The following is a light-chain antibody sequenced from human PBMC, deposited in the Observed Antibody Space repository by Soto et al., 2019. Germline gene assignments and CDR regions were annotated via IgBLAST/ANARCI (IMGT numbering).Light chain of an antibody. J-gene: IGKJ4*01. Sequence: DLQMTQSPSSLSASVGDRVTITCQASQDISNYLNWYQQKPGKAPKVLIYAASTLQSGVPSRFSGSGSGAEFTLTISSLQPEDFATYYCQQSFSPLLTFGGGTKVEIK. CDR2: AAS. CDR3: QQSFSPLLT. V-gene: IGKV1-39*01. CDR1: QDISNY.